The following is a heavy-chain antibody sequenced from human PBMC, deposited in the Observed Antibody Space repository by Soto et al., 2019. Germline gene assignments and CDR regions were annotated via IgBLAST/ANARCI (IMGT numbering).Heavy chain of an antibody. CDR3: ASGQWEPYAFDI. D-gene: IGHD1-1*01. CDR2: IIPILGKT. J-gene: IGHJ3*02. V-gene: IGHV1-69*02. CDR1: GGAFSSHT. Sequence: GASVKVSCKASGGAFSSHTISWVRQAPGQGLEWMGRIIPILGKTNYAQKFQGRVTITANNSTSTAYMELSSLRSEDTAVYYCASGQWEPYAFDIWGQGTMVTVSS.